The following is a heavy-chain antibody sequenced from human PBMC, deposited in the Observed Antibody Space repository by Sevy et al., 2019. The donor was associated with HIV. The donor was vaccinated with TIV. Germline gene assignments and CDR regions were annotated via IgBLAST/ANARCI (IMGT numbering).Heavy chain of an antibody. V-gene: IGHV3-21*01. J-gene: IGHJ6*02. CDR1: GLRFSNYN. D-gene: IGHD6-13*01. CDR3: ASEKEQLVLWPYYGMDV. CDR2: ISNSSSYI. Sequence: GGSLRLSFAASGLRFSNYNMNWVRQAPGQGLEWVACISNSSSYIYYVDSVKGRFTISRDNAKNSLYLQMNSLRAEDTAVYYCASEKEQLVLWPYYGMDVWGQGTTVTVSS.